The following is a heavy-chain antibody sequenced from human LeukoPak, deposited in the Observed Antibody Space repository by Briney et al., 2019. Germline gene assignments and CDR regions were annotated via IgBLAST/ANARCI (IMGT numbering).Heavy chain of an antibody. Sequence: SSETLSLTCTVSGGSISSYYWSWLRQPPGKGLEWIGYIYYSGSTNYNPSLKSRVTISVDTSKNQFSLKLSSVTAADTAVYYCARGATRQLINYWGQGTLVTVSS. V-gene: IGHV4-59*01. J-gene: IGHJ4*02. D-gene: IGHD5-12*01. CDR2: IYYSGST. CDR3: ARGATRQLINY. CDR1: GGSISSYY.